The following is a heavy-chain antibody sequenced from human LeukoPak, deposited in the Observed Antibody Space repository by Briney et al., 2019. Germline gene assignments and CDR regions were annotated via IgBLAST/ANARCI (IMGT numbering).Heavy chain of an antibody. J-gene: IGHJ3*02. D-gene: IGHD1-1*01. CDR1: GFTFSTYI. CDR2: ISSSSSTI. V-gene: IGHV3-48*01. CDR3: ARGGHDNPEAFDI. Sequence: PGGSLRLSCAASGFTFSTYIMNWVRQAPGKGLEWVSYISSSSSTIYYADSAKGRFTISRDNAKNSLYLQMNSLRAEDTAVYYCARGGHDNPEAFDIWGRGTMVTVSS.